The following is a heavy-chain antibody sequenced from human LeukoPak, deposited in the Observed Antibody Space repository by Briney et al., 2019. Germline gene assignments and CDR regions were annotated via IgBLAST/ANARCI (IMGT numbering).Heavy chain of an antibody. Sequence: PSETLSLTCTVSGGSIRSHHWTWLPQAPGKRLEGIGYTFYTGATYYNPSLRSRVTISIDTPENQFSLKVTSVTTADTAFYYGAKRDRGGWFEPWGQGTLVTVSS. V-gene: IGHV4-59*11. D-gene: IGHD1-1*01. CDR1: GGSIRSHH. J-gene: IGHJ5*02. CDR3: AKRDRGGWFEP. CDR2: TFYTGAT.